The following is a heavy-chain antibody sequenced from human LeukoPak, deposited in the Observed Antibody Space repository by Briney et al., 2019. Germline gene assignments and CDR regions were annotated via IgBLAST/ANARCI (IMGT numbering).Heavy chain of an antibody. V-gene: IGHV4-34*01. J-gene: IGHJ4*02. D-gene: IGHD3-3*01. CDR2: INHSGST. CDR3: ARGSSVYYDFWSGYYKGYFDY. CDR1: GGSFSGYY. Sequence: PSETLSLTCAVYGGSFSGYYWSWIRQPPGKGLEWIGEINHSGSTNYNPSLKSRVTLSVDTSKNQFSLKLSSVTAADTAVYYCARGSSVYYDFWSGYYKGYFDYWGQGTLVTVSS.